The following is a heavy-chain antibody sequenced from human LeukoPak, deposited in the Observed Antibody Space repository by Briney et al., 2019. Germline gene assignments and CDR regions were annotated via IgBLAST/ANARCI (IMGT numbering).Heavy chain of an antibody. J-gene: IGHJ6*02. CDR3: ATVDIVVVPAAGKSYYYYYGMDV. CDR1: GGSVSSGSYY. CDR2: IYYSEST. V-gene: IGHV4-61*01. Sequence: PSETLSLTCTVSGGSVSSGSYYWSWIRQPPGKGLEWTGYIYYSESTNFNPSLKSRVTISVDTSKNQFSLKLSSVTAADTAVHYCATVDIVVVPAAGKSYYYYYGMDVWGQGTTVTVSS. D-gene: IGHD2-2*03.